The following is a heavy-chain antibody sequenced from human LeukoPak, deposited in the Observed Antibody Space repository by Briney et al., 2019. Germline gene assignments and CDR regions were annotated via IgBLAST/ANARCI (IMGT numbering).Heavy chain of an antibody. CDR1: GFTFSSYT. D-gene: IGHD6-25*01. V-gene: IGHV3-48*02. CDR3: ARVVSGGWTSHYYGMDV. Sequence: GGSLTLSCAASGFTFSSYTVNWVRLAPGKGLEWVSYISSSSTTIYYADSVKGRFTISRDNAKNSLYLQMNSLGDEDTAVYYCARVVSGGWTSHYYGMDVWGQGTTVTVSS. J-gene: IGHJ6*02. CDR2: ISSSSTTI.